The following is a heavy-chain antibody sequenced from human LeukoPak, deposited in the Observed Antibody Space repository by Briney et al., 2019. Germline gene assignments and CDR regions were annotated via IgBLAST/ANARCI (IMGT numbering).Heavy chain of an antibody. CDR1: GGSISGYY. V-gene: IGHV4-4*07. CDR2: IFTSGS. Sequence: SETLSLTCTVSGGSISGYYWKWIRQPAGEGLEWIGRIFTSGSDPNPSLKSRVTMSIDTSKSQFSLRLSSVTDADTAVYYCVANFDGLVYWGQGTLVTVSS. CDR3: VANFDGLVY. J-gene: IGHJ4*02. D-gene: IGHD6-19*01.